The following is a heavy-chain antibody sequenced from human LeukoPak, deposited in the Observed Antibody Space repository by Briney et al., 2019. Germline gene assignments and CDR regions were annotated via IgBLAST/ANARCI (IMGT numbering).Heavy chain of an antibody. CDR3: ARGTEWYHQSHGFDP. CDR2: VYYTGST. V-gene: IGHV4-59*01. D-gene: IGHD3-3*01. J-gene: IGHJ5*02. CDR1: GGSISSYY. Sequence: PSETLSLTCTVSGGSISSYYWSWIRQPPGKGLEYIGYVYYTGSTNYNPSLKSRVTISVDTSKNQFSLKLSSVTAADTAVYYCARGTEWYHQSHGFDPWGQGTLVTVSS.